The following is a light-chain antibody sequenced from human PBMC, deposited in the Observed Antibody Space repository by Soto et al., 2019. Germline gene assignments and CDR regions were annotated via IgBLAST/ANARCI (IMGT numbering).Light chain of an antibody. CDR3: QQSHTISPT. J-gene: IGKJ1*01. CDR1: QSISNY. CDR2: AAS. Sequence: DIQMTQSPSSLSAFVGDRVTITCRASQSISNYLNWYQHKPGKPPKLLIYAASGLESGVPSRFSVSGSGTDFTLTISSLQPEDFATYYCQQSHTISPTFGQGTKVEVK. V-gene: IGKV1-39*01.